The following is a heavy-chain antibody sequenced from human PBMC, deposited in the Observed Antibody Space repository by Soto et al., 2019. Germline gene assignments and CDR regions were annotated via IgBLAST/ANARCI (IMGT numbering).Heavy chain of an antibody. D-gene: IGHD6-13*01. CDR3: AREGGSSSWSYYYGMDV. CDR2: ISSSSSYI. V-gene: IGHV3-21*01. CDR1: GFTFSSYS. Sequence: NPGGSLRLSCAASGFTFSSYSMNWVRQAPGKGLEWVSSISSSSSYIYYADSVKGRFTISRDNAKNSLYLQMNSLRADDTAVYYCAREGGSSSWSYYYGMDVWGQGTTVTVSS. J-gene: IGHJ6*02.